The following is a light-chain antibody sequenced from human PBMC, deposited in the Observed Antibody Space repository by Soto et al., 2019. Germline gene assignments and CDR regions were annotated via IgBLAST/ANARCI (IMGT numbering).Light chain of an antibody. J-gene: IGKJ4*01. V-gene: IGKV1-9*01. CDR1: QDIAIY. CDR3: QQLRSYPST. CDR2: AAS. Sequence: IQLTQSPSSLSASVGDRVTITCRASQDIAIYLAWYQQKPGEAPKLLIYAASTLHGGVPSRFSGSGSGTDFALTITSLQAEDFATYYCQQLRSYPSTFGRGTKVDIK.